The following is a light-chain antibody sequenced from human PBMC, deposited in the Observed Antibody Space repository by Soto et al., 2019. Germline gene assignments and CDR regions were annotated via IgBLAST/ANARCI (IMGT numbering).Light chain of an antibody. CDR1: SRDIGDYNY. V-gene: IGLV2-14*01. Sequence: QSALTQPASVSGSPGQSITIPCPGTSRDIGDYNYVSCYQQHPGKAPKLLIYEVYNRPAGVSDRFSGSKSGNTASLTISGLQTGDEGDYYCSSYSSTNTLYLFGTGTKVTVL. CDR3: SSYSSTNTLYL. CDR2: EVY. J-gene: IGLJ1*01.